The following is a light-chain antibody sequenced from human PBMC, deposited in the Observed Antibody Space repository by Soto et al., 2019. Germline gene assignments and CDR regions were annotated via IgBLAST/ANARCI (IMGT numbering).Light chain of an antibody. CDR3: QHYGTSMWT. CDR2: DTS. V-gene: IGKV3-20*01. CDR1: QSVSSSS. Sequence: EIVLTQSPGTLSLSPGERVTLSCRASQSVSSSSLSWYQQKPGQAPRLLIYDTSSRATDIPDRFSGSGSGTDFSLTISRLEPEDFTVYYCQHYGTSMWTFGQGTTVEIK. J-gene: IGKJ1*01.